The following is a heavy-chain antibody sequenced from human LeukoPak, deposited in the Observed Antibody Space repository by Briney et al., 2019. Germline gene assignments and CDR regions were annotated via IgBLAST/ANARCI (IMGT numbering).Heavy chain of an antibody. V-gene: IGHV3-66*01. CDR1: GFTVSSNY. D-gene: IGHD3-9*01. J-gene: IGHJ3*02. Sequence: PGGSLRLSCAASGFTVSSNYMSWVRQAPGKGLEWVSVMYSGGSTYYADSVKGRFTISRDNSKNTLYLQMNSLRAEDTAVYYCAKEYDILTGYYAFDIWGQGTMVTVSS. CDR2: MYSGGST. CDR3: AKEYDILTGYYAFDI.